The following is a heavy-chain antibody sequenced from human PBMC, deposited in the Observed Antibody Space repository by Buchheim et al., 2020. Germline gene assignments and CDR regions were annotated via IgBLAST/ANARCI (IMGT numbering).Heavy chain of an antibody. V-gene: IGHV3-11*01. CDR3: AREAFGSGSYYIDS. CDR2: INSGGSFI. Sequence: QAQLVESGGGLVKPGGSLRLSCAASGFTFSDYYMIWIRQAPGRGLEWVSYINSGGSFINYAESVKGRFTISRANAKSSLYLQMNSLRVEDTAVYYCAREAFGSGSYYIDSWGQGIL. D-gene: IGHD3-10*01. J-gene: IGHJ4*02. CDR1: GFTFSDYY.